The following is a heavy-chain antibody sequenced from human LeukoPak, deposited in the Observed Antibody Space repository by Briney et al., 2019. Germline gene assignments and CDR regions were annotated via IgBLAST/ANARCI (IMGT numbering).Heavy chain of an antibody. V-gene: IGHV3-66*02. D-gene: IGHD6-19*01. J-gene: IGHJ4*02. CDR2: IYSVGST. Sequence: GGSLRLSCAASGFTVNSNYMTWVRQAPGKGLEWVSVIYSVGSTYYADSVRGRFTISRDNSKNTLYLQMNSLRAEDTAIYYCARNPSYSSSLYSGQGTMVTVSS. CDR1: GFTVNSNY. CDR3: ARNPSYSSSLY.